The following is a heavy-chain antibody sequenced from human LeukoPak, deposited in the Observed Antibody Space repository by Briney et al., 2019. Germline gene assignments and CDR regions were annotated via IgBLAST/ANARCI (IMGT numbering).Heavy chain of an antibody. Sequence: PSETLSLTCTVSGGSISSGGYYWSWIRQPPGKGLEWIGYIYHSGSTYYNPSLKSRVTISVDRSKNQFSLKLSSVTAADTAVYYCARGSLGSNWFDPWGQGTLVTVSS. V-gene: IGHV4-30-2*01. CDR2: IYHSGST. J-gene: IGHJ5*02. CDR3: ARGSLGSNWFDP. CDR1: GGSISSGGYY.